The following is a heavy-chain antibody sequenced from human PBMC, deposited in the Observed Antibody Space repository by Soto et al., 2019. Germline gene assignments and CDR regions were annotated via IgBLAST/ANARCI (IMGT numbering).Heavy chain of an antibody. D-gene: IGHD3-3*01. CDR2: IYSGGST. V-gene: IGHV3-66*01. CDR3: ARGGQYYDFWSGYLASSSPWNFDY. J-gene: IGHJ4*02. CDR1: GFTVSSNY. Sequence: GGSLRLSCAASGFTVSSNYMSWVRQAPGKGLEWVSVIYSGGSTYYADSVKGRFTISRDNAKNTLYLQMNSLRAEDTAVYYCARGGQYYDFWSGYLASSSPWNFDYWGQGTLVTVSS.